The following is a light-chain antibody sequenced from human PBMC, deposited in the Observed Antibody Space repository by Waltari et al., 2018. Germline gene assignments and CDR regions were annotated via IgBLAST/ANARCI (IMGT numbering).Light chain of an antibody. J-gene: IGKJ2*01. Sequence: EIVMTQSPATLSVSPGERATLSCRASQSVSSNLSWYQQKPAQPPSLLLYGASTRATAIPARFSGSGCSTEFTLITSSMLYEDFVVYYCQQYNNWPPYTFGQGTKLEIK. CDR2: GAS. V-gene: IGKV3-15*01. CDR1: QSVSSN. CDR3: QQYNNWPPYT.